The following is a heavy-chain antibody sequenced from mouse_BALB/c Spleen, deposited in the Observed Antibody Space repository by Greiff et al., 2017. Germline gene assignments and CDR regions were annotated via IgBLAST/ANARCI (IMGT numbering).Heavy chain of an antibody. V-gene: IGHV6-6*02. CDR1: GFTFSNYW. D-gene: IGHD1-1*01. Sequence: EVQGVESGGGLVQPGGSMKLSCVASGFTFSNYWMNWVPQSPEKGLEWVAEIRLKSNNYATHYAESVKGRFTISRDDSKSSVYLQMNNLRAEDTGIYYCTRGGSSYFDVWGAGTTVTVSS. CDR3: TRGGSSYFDV. J-gene: IGHJ1*01. CDR2: IRLKSNNYAT.